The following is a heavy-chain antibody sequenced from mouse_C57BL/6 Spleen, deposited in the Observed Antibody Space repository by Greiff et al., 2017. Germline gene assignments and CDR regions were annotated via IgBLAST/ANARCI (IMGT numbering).Heavy chain of an antibody. CDR1: GYSFTDYN. CDR2: INPNSGTT. D-gene: IGHD2-4*01. J-gene: IGHJ2*01. Sequence: EVQGVESGPELVKPGASVKISCKASGYSFTDYNMNWVKQSNGKSLEWIGVINPNSGTTSSNQKFKGKATLTVDQSSSTAYMQLNSLTSEDSAVYYCARWDYDYDEGHFDYWGQGTTLTVSS. V-gene: IGHV1-39*01. CDR3: ARWDYDYDEGHFDY.